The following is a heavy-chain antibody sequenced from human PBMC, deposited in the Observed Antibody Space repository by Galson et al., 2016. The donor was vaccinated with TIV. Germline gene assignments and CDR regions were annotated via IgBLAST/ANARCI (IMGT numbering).Heavy chain of an antibody. CDR2: INPNTGGT. CDR1: GYTFTDYY. V-gene: IGHV1-2*02. Sequence: SVKVSCKASGYTFTDYYIHWVRQAPGQGLEWMGWINPNTGGTYYAQKFQGRVTMTMDTSISTAFLELSRLASDDTAVYYCAPNEGGSDRPPFEYWGQGTPVPVSS. J-gene: IGHJ4*02. D-gene: IGHD3-10*01. CDR3: APNEGGSDRPPFEY.